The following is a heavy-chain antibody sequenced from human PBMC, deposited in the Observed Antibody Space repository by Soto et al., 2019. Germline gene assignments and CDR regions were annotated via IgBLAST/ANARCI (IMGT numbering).Heavy chain of an antibody. CDR3: GRFVGGYSDYA. J-gene: IGHJ4*02. V-gene: IGHV4-31*03. D-gene: IGHD4-17*01. Sequence: QVQLQESGPGLVKSSQTLSLTCTVSGGSINSGGYYWNWIRQHPGKGLEWIGYIYYSGSTYYNPSLKSRTTISIDTSKKHFFLKLSSVTAADTAVYYCGRFVGGYSDYAWGQGTLVTVSS. CDR2: IYYSGST. CDR1: GGSINSGGYY.